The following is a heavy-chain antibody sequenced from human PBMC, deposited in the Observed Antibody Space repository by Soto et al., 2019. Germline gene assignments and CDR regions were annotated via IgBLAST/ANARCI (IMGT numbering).Heavy chain of an antibody. V-gene: IGHV4-31*03. Sequence: LSLTCTVSGGSVSSGGFYWNWIRQHPGKGLEWIGYMYNDGRTEYNPSLKSRVSISVDTPKNQFSLKVMSVTVAGTAVYYCTREAGYWGQGILVTVSS. CDR3: TREAGY. D-gene: IGHD6-25*01. CDR2: MYNDGRT. CDR1: GGSVSSGGFY. J-gene: IGHJ4*02.